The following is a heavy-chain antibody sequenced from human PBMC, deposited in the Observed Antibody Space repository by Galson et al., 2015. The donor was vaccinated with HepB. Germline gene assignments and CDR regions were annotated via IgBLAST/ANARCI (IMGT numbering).Heavy chain of an antibody. D-gene: IGHD6-13*01. CDR1: GGSISSSSYY. CDR2: INYSGST. Sequence: ETLSLTCTVSGGSISSSSYYWGWIRQPPGKGLEWIGSINYSGSTYYNPSLKSRVTISVDTSKNQFSLKLTSVTAADTAVYYCASSLARYSSSWYFYWGQGTLVTVSS. V-gene: IGHV4-39*01. J-gene: IGHJ4*02. CDR3: ASSLARYSSSWYFY.